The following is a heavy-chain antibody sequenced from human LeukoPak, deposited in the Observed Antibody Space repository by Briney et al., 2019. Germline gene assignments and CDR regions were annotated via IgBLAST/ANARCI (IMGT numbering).Heavy chain of an antibody. D-gene: IGHD2-21*02. V-gene: IGHV5-51*01. Sequence: SGEALKISGHGSGSRFTSYWIGGARQMPGKGREGRGMIYPGDSDTRYSPSFQGHVTISADKSISTAYLQWNSLKASDTAMYYCARHISDCGGDCPFDYWGQGTLVTVSS. CDR3: ARHISDCGGDCPFDY. CDR1: GSRFTSYW. J-gene: IGHJ4*02. CDR2: IYPGDSDT.